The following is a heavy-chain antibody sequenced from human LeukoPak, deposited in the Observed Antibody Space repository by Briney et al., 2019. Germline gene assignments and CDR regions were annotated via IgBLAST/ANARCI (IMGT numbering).Heavy chain of an antibody. CDR2: IYHSGST. CDR1: GYSISSGYY. V-gene: IGHV4-38-2*01. J-gene: IGHJ4*02. CDR3: ARSAEIYYDKAPVDY. D-gene: IGHD3-22*01. Sequence: PSETLSLTCAVSGYSISSGYYWGWNRQPPGKGLEWIGSIYHSGSTYYNPSLKSRVTISVDTSKSQFSLKLKSMTAADAAVYYCARSAEIYYDKAPVDYWGQGTLDTVSS.